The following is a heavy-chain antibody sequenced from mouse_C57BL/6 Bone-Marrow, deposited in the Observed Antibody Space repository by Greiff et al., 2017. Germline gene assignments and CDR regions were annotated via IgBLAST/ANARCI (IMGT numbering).Heavy chain of an antibody. CDR3: SRAAYYIRY. J-gene: IGHJ2*01. V-gene: IGHV1-7*01. Sequence: VQLQESGAELAKPGASVKLSCKASGYPFPSYWMHWVKQRPGQGLEWIGYINPSRGYTKYNQKFKDKATLTADKSSSTAYMQLSSLTDEDSSVYYGSRAAYYIRYWGQGTTLTVSS. CDR2: INPSRGYT. D-gene: IGHD2-12*01. CDR1: GYPFPSYW.